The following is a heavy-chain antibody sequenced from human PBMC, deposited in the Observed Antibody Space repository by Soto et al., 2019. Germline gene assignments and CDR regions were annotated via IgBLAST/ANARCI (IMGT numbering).Heavy chain of an antibody. Sequence: ASVKVSCKVSGYTLTELSMHWVRQAPGKGLEWMGGFDPEDGETIYAQKFQGRVTMTEDTSTDTAYMELSRLRSDDTAVYYCARSTIRFLEYDYWGQGTLVTVSS. CDR3: ARSTIRFLEYDY. CDR1: GYTLTELS. V-gene: IGHV1-24*01. CDR2: FDPEDGET. J-gene: IGHJ4*02. D-gene: IGHD3-3*01.